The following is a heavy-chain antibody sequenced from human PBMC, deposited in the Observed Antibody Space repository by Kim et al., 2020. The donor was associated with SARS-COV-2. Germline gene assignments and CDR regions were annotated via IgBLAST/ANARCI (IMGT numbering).Heavy chain of an antibody. D-gene: IGHD5-12*01. V-gene: IGHV3-23*01. J-gene: IGHJ5*02. CDR2: ASGSGAIT. Sequence: GGSLRLSCAASGFSFSDYAMSWVRQAPGKGLEWVSTASGSGAITYYSDSVKGRFTISRDNSNNTVFLQMSSLRAEDTATYYCAKEMVIIVAGSRTSWFAPGGQEPLV. CDR1: GFSFSDYA. CDR3: AKEMVIIVAGSRTSWFAP.